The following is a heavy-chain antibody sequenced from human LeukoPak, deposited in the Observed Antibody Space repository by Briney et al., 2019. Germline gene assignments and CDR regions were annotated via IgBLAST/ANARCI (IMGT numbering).Heavy chain of an antibody. CDR3: ATGEIYSGSYSGDY. Sequence: ASVKVSCRVSGYTLTELSMHWVRQAPGKGLEWMGGFDPEDGETIYAQKFQGRVTMTEDTSTDTAYMELSSLRSEDTAVYYCATGEIYSGSYSGDYWGQGTLVTVSS. CDR1: GYTLTELS. CDR2: FDPEDGET. V-gene: IGHV1-24*01. J-gene: IGHJ4*02. D-gene: IGHD1-26*01.